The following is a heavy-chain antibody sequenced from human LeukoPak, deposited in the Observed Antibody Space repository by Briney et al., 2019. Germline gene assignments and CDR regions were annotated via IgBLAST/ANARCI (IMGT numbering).Heavy chain of an antibody. Sequence: PGGSLRLSCEGSAFIFSGHWMNWVRQAPGQGLEWVSTISGSGGNIHQSDSVKGRFTISRDNSRSTLYLQMNSLRAEDTAVYFCVKDAGPQQLVFFDSWGQGTLVTVSS. J-gene: IGHJ4*02. D-gene: IGHD6-6*01. V-gene: IGHV3-23*01. CDR2: ISGSGGNI. CDR3: VKDAGPQQLVFFDS. CDR1: AFIFSGHW.